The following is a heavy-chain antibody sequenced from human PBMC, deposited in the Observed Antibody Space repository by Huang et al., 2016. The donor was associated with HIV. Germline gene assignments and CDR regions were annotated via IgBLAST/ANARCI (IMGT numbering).Heavy chain of an antibody. J-gene: IGHJ4*02. CDR1: GYDFTGYW. Sequence: QVQMVQSGAEVKKPGASVKVSCKTSGYDFTGYWMHWVRQAPGQGLEWMGWINPNSDVAVYAQKFRGRVTMTTDTSVTTADMELTVLTSDDTAIYYCARAPPDHWGQGTLVTVSS. CDR2: INPNSDVA. V-gene: IGHV1-2*02. CDR3: ARAPPDH.